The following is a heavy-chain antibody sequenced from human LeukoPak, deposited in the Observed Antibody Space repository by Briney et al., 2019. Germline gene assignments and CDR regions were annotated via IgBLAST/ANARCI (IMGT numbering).Heavy chain of an antibody. CDR2: INPNRWRT. CDR1: GYTFRGYY. Sequence: GASVKVSRRSSGYTFRGYYMHWVRQPPAQGLEGMRWINPNRWRTHCAQNFRDRVTMTRDTSISTAYMELSRLRCDDTAVYYCAREFLVLLWFGDSRGYFDYWGQGTLVTVSS. J-gene: IGHJ4*02. D-gene: IGHD3-10*01. V-gene: IGHV1-2*02. CDR3: AREFLVLLWFGDSRGYFDY.